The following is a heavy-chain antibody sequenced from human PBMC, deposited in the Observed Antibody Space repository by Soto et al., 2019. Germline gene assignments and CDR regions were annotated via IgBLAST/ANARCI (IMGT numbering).Heavy chain of an antibody. CDR2: IYYSGST. Sequence: SETLSLTCTVSGGSISSYYWSWIRQPPGKGLEWIGYIYYSGSTNYNPSRKSRVTISVDTSKNQFSLKLSSVTAADTAVYYCARGCITQIVSEPWFDPWGQGTLVTVSS. J-gene: IGHJ5*02. D-gene: IGHD2-8*01. CDR1: GGSISSYY. CDR3: ARGCITQIVSEPWFDP. V-gene: IGHV4-59*01.